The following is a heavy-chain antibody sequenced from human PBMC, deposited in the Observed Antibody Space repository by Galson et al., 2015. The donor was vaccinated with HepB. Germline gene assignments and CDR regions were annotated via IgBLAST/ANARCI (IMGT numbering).Heavy chain of an antibody. CDR1: GGSISSGDYY. V-gene: IGHV4-30-4*01. J-gene: IGHJ4*02. CDR3: ARETMVRGVLPTNIFDY. Sequence: TLSLTCTVSGGSISSGDYYWSWIRQPPGKGLEWIGYIYYSGSTYYNPSLKSRVTISVDTSKNQFSLKLSSVTAADTAVYYCARETMVRGVLPTNIFDYWGQGTLVTVSS. D-gene: IGHD3-10*01. CDR2: IYYSGST.